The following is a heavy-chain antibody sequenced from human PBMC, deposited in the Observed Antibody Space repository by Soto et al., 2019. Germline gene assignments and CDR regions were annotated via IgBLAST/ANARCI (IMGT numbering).Heavy chain of an antibody. Sequence: SETLSLTCSVFGDSISRYYWSWIRQPAGKGLEFIGRIYSSGIINYNPSLESRVTMSVDPSKNQISLQLSSATAADTAMYYCARGPYCGEECYFAYWGQGTLVTVSS. J-gene: IGHJ4*02. D-gene: IGHD3-10*01. V-gene: IGHV4-4*07. CDR2: IYSSGII. CDR3: ARGPYCGEECYFAY. CDR1: GDSISRYY.